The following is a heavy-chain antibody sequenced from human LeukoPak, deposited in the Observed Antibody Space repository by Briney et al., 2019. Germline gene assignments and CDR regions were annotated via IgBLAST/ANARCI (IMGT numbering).Heavy chain of an antibody. D-gene: IGHD3-10*01. CDR3: ARNTMVRGVISLYYYMDV. J-gene: IGHJ6*03. Sequence: PGGSLRLSCAASGFTFSSYEMNWVRQAPGKGLEWVSYISSSGSTIYYADSVKGRFTISRDNAKNSLYLQMNSLRAEDTAVYYCARNTMVRGVISLYYYMDVWGKGTTVTISS. V-gene: IGHV3-48*03. CDR2: ISSSGSTI. CDR1: GFTFSSYE.